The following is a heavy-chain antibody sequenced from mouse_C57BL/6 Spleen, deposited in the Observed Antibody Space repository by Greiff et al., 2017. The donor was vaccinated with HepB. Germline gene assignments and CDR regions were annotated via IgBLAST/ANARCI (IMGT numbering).Heavy chain of an antibody. CDR1: GYTFTSYW. J-gene: IGHJ2*01. Sequence: VQLQQPGAELVKPGASVKLSCKASGYTFTSYWMQWVKQRPGQGLEWIGEIDPSDSYTNYNQKFKGKATLTVDTSSSTAYMQRSSLTSEDSAVYYCARAFTTVGYWGQGTTLTVSS. CDR3: ARAFTTVGY. V-gene: IGHV1-50*01. CDR2: IDPSDSYT. D-gene: IGHD1-1*01.